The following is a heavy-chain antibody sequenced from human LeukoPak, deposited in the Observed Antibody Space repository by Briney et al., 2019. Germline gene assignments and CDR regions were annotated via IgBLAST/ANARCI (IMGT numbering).Heavy chain of an antibody. Sequence: GGSLRLSCAASGFSFRNSWMSWVRQTPGKGLEWVANIKQDATEIYYADSVKGRLTISRDNARKSLFLQMNILRVEDTALYYCARLNWDDGEVSGFDQWGQGSLVTVSS. J-gene: IGHJ5*02. D-gene: IGHD1-26*01. CDR2: IKQDATEI. V-gene: IGHV3-7*01. CDR1: GFSFRNSW. CDR3: ARLNWDDGEVSGFDQ.